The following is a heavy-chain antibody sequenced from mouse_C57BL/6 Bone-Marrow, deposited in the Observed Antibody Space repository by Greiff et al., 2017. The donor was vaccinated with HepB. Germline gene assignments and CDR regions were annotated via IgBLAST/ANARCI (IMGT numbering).Heavy chain of an antibody. Sequence: EVQGVESGGGLVQPGESLKLSCESNEYEFPSHDMSWVRKTPEKRLELVAAINSDGGSTYYPDTMERRFIISRDNTKKTLYLQMSSLRSEDTALYYCARSPYYSNLYWYFDVWGTGTTVTVAS. D-gene: IGHD2-5*01. CDR1: EYEFPSHD. V-gene: IGHV5-2*01. CDR3: ARSPYYSNLYWYFDV. J-gene: IGHJ1*03. CDR2: INSDGGST.